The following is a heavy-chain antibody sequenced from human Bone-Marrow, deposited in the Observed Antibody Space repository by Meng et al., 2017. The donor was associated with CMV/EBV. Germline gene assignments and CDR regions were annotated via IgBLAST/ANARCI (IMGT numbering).Heavy chain of an antibody. CDR3: ARVDCSSTSCSDDAFDI. CDR1: GFTFSSYA. Sequence: GESLRLSCAASGFTFSSYAMHWVRQAPGKGLEWVAVISYDGSNKYYADSVKGRFTISRDNSKNTLYLQMNSLRAEDTAVYYCARVDCSSTSCSDDAFDIWGQGTMVTVSS. V-gene: IGHV3-30-3*01. J-gene: IGHJ3*02. D-gene: IGHD2-2*01. CDR2: ISYDGSNK.